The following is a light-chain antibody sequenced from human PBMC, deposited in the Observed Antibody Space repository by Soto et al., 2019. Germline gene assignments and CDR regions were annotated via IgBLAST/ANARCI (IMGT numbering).Light chain of an antibody. Sequence: TQSPSSLSASVGDRVTITCRVIQTTIPKYVAWYQQRRGLAPRLLVYGASKRAAGIPDRFRGSGSGSEFSLTISGLEPEDFAVYFCQHFGSSPPVIFGQGTRLEIK. V-gene: IGKV3-20*01. CDR2: GAS. J-gene: IGKJ5*01. CDR3: QHFGSSPPVI. CDR1: QTTIPKY.